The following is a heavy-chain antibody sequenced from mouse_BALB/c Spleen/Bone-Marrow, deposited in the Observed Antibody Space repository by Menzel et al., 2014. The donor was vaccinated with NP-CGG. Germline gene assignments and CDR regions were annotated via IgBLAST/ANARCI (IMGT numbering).Heavy chain of an antibody. CDR3: GRCYY. CDR2: ISSGSNII. CDR1: GFTFSSFA. J-gene: IGHJ2*01. Sequence: EVKLVESGGGLVQPGGSRKLSCAASGFTFSSFAMHWIRQAPEKGLEWVAFISSGSNIIYYADTVKGRFTISRDNPKNTLFLQKTSLRSEDTAMDYCGRCYYWGQGTTLTVSS. V-gene: IGHV5-17*02.